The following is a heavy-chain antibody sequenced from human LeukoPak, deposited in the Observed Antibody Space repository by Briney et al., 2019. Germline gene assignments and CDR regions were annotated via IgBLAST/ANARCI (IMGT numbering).Heavy chain of an antibody. Sequence: GGSLRLSCAASGFTFSNSWINWVRQALGKGLEWVANIKPDGSQTFYLDSVKGRFTISRDNSKNTLYLQMNSLRAEDTAVYYCAKDPYYYGSGSYFDYWGQGTLVTVSS. V-gene: IGHV3-7*01. CDR3: AKDPYYYGSGSYFDY. CDR1: GFTFSNSW. J-gene: IGHJ4*02. D-gene: IGHD3-10*01. CDR2: IKPDGSQT.